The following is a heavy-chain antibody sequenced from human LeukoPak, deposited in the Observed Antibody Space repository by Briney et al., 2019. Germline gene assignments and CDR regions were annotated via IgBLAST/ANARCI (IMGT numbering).Heavy chain of an antibody. D-gene: IGHD2-21*02. CDR2: IIPIYNPV. V-gene: IGHV1-69*13. Sequence: SVKVSCKTSGGTFTSYAFSWMRQAPGQGLEWVGRIIPIYNPVDYTQRFQGRVTITAVESTNTVYLELSSLRYDDTAVYYCAREPLGCGGDCHFDYWGQGTLVTVSS. CDR1: GGTFTSYA. J-gene: IGHJ4*02. CDR3: AREPLGCGGDCHFDY.